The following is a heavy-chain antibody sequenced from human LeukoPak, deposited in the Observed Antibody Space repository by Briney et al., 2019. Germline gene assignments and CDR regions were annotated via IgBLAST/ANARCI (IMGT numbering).Heavy chain of an antibody. V-gene: IGHV3-53*01. CDR1: GFPVSSNY. Sequence: GGSLRLSCAASGFPVSSNYMSWVRQAPGKGLEWVSVIYSGGSIYYADSVKGRFTISRDNSKNTLYLQMNSLRAEDTAVYYCAREPYYDILTGRYDAFDIWGQGTMVTVSS. CDR3: AREPYYDILTGRYDAFDI. J-gene: IGHJ3*02. CDR2: IYSGGSI. D-gene: IGHD3-9*01.